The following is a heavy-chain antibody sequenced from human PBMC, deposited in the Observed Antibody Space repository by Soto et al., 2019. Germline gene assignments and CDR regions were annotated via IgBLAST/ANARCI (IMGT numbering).Heavy chain of an antibody. CDR2: SKSTSDGGTT. CDR1: GFNFTKAW. Sequence: EGHLVESGGGLVKPWGSLILSCTASGFNFTKAWMSWVRQAPGKGLAWVGLSKSTSDGGTTHFAAPVDGRFSISRDDSTNTRYLQLNSLKAEDTAVYYCTTGGQVVFEYDWGQGTLVTVSS. CDR3: TTGGQVVFEYD. D-gene: IGHD2-2*01. V-gene: IGHV3-15*01. J-gene: IGHJ4*02.